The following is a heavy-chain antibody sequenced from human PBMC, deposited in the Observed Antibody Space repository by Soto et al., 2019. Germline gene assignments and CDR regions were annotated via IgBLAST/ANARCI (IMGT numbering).Heavy chain of an antibody. CDR3: ARDLPYSSSPYYYYGMDV. CDR2: IIPIFGTA. CDR1: GGTFSSYA. V-gene: IGHV1-69*01. Sequence: QVQLVQSGAEVKKPGSSVKVSCKASGGTFSSYAISWVRQAPGQGLEWMGGIIPIFGTANYAQKFQGRVTITADESTNTAYMELSSLRSEDTDVYYCARDLPYSSSPYYYYGMDVWGQGTKVTVSS. J-gene: IGHJ6*02. D-gene: IGHD6-6*01.